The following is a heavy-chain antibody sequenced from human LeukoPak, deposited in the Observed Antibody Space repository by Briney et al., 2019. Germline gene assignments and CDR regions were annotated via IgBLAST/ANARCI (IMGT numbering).Heavy chain of an antibody. Sequence: GGSLRLSCAASGFTFSSYAMSWVRQAPGKGLEWVSAISGSGGSTYYADSVKGRFTISRDNSKNTLYLQMNSLRAEDTAVYYCAKSQGIAAAARGDFDYWGQGTLVTVSS. V-gene: IGHV3-23*01. D-gene: IGHD6-13*01. CDR3: AKSQGIAAAARGDFDY. J-gene: IGHJ4*02. CDR2: ISGSGGST. CDR1: GFTFSSYA.